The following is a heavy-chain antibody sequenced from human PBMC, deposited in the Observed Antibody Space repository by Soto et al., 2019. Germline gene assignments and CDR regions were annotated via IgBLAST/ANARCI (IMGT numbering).Heavy chain of an antibody. D-gene: IGHD3-10*01. Sequence: TSETLSLTCAVYGGSFSGYYWSWIRQPPGKGLEWIGEINHSGSTNYNPSLKSRVTISVDTSKNQFSLKLSSVTAADTAVYYCARGTRSLFGFGELPYGMDVWGQGTTVTVSS. CDR1: GGSFSGYY. CDR2: INHSGST. J-gene: IGHJ6*02. CDR3: ARGTRSLFGFGELPYGMDV. V-gene: IGHV4-34*01.